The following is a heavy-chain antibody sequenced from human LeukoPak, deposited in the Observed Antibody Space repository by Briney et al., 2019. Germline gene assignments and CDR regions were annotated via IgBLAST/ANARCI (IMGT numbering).Heavy chain of an antibody. J-gene: IGHJ4*02. CDR1: GYTFTSYD. CDR3: ARSPDYDFWSGYQHFDY. Sequence: ASVKVSCKASGYTFTSYDINWVRQATGQGLEWMGWMNPNSGNTGYAQKFQGRVTMTGNTSISTAYMELSSLRSEDTAVYYCARSPDYDFWSGYQHFDYWGQGTLVTVSS. CDR2: MNPNSGNT. D-gene: IGHD3-3*01. V-gene: IGHV1-8*01.